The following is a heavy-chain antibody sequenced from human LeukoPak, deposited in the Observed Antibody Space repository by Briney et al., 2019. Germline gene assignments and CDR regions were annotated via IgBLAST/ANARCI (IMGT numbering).Heavy chain of an antibody. CDR3: ARQMTTLPTGRTFDT. Sequence: SETLSLTCAVYGGSFSGYYWSWIRQPPGKGLEWIGEINHSGSTNYNPSLKSRVTISVDTSKNQFSLKLSSVTAADTAVYYCARQMTTLPTGRTFDTWGQGTMVTVSS. CDR2: INHSGST. CDR1: GGSFSGYY. D-gene: IGHD4-17*01. J-gene: IGHJ3*02. V-gene: IGHV4-34*01.